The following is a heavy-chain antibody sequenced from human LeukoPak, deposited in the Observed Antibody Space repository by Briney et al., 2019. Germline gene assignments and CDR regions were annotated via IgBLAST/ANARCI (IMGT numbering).Heavy chain of an antibody. CDR1: GYTFTGYY. CDR2: INPNSGGT. J-gene: IGHJ5*02. CDR3: ARAPVLLWFGGGDNWFDP. D-gene: IGHD3-10*01. Sequence: GASVKVSCKASGYTFTGYYMHWVRQAPGQGLEWMGWINPNSGGTNYAQKFQGRVTMTRDTSISTAYMELSRLRSDDTAVYYCARAPVLLWFGGGDNWFDPWAREPWSPSPQ. V-gene: IGHV1-2*02.